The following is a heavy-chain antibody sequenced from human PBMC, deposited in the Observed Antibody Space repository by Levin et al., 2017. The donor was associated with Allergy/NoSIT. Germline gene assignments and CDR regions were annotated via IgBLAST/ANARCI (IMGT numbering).Heavy chain of an antibody. CDR1: GFTFSSYA. J-gene: IGHJ5*01. CDR3: AKDLMVTCGGVAGWFDS. V-gene: IGHV3-23*01. Sequence: SGGSLRLSCVASGFTFSSYAMSWVRQAPGRGLEWVSAISGGGAATYYTDSVKGRFTISKDISKNTLFLQMNSLRAEDTAVYYCAKDLMVTCGGVAGWFDSWGQGTLVTVSS. D-gene: IGHD3-16*01. CDR2: ISGGGAAT.